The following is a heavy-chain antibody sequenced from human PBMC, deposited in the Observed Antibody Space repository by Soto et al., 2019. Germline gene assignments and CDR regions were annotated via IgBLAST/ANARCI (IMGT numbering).Heavy chain of an antibody. D-gene: IGHD1-1*01. CDR3: ARGPRVSSTGTGDH. CDR1: GLIFSSYW. V-gene: IGHV3-74*01. CDR2: INGDGRNT. Sequence: GGSLRLSCAASGLIFSSYWMHWVRQAPGKGPVWVGRINGDGRNTRYTDSVKGRFTISRDNAKNTLYLQMDSLRAEDKAVYYCARGPRVSSTGTGDHWGRGTLVTVSS. J-gene: IGHJ4*02.